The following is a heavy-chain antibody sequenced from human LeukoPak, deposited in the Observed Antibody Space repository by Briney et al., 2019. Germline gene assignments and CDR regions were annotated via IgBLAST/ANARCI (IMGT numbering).Heavy chain of an antibody. CDR3: TSIYY. Sequence: GGSLRLSCAASGFSFSDAWMTWVRQAPGKGLEWVGRIKSKTAGGTTDYAAPVKGRFTISRDDSKNTLYLQMNSLKAEDTAMYYWTSIYYWGQGTLVRVPS. V-gene: IGHV3-15*01. J-gene: IGHJ4*02. CDR2: IKSKTAGGTT. CDR1: GFSFSDAW.